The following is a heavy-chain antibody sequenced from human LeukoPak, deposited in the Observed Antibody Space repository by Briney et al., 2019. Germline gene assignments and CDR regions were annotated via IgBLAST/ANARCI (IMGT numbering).Heavy chain of an antibody. D-gene: IGHD4/OR15-4a*01. Sequence: GGPLRLSCTVAGFTVSSNSMSWVRQAPGKGLEWVSFIYSDNTHYSDSVKGRFTISRDNSKNTLYVQMNSLRAEDTAVYYCARRAGAYSHPYDYWGQGTLVTVSS. CDR1: GFTVSSNS. V-gene: IGHV3-53*01. CDR2: IYSDNT. CDR3: ARRAGAYSHPYDY. J-gene: IGHJ4*02.